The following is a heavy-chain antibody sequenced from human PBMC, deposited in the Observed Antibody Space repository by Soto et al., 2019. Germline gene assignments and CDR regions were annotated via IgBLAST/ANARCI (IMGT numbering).Heavy chain of an antibody. CDR1: GGTFSSYA. V-gene: IGHV1-69*13. D-gene: IGHD5-12*01. CDR3: ARVVFHRDGYQLGPVALDY. Sequence: SVKVSCKASGGTFSSYAISWVRQAPGQGLEWMGGIIPIFGTANYAQKFQGRVTITADESTSTAYMELSSLRSEDTAVYYCARVVFHRDGYQLGPVALDYWGQGTLVTVSS. CDR2: IIPIFGTA. J-gene: IGHJ4*02.